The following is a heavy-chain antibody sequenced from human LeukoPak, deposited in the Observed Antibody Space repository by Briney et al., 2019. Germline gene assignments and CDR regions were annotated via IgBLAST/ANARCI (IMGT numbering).Heavy chain of an antibody. CDR2: IDTSGSPI. V-gene: IGHV3-48*01. CDR1: GFTFSSYS. D-gene: IGHD2-15*01. Sequence: GGSLRLSCATSGFTFSSYSMNWVRQAPGKGLEWVSYIDTSGSPIYYADSVKGRFTISRDNAKNSLYLQMNSLRADDTAVYYCARGHSLFDPWGQGALVTVSS. CDR3: ARGHSLFDP. J-gene: IGHJ5*02.